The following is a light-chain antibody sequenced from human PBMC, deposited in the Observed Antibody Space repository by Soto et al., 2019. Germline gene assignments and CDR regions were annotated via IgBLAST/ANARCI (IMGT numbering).Light chain of an antibody. CDR2: GDN. CDR3: YSTDSSNSRGV. J-gene: IGLJ2*01. V-gene: IGLV3-10*01. CDR1: ALPKKN. Sequence: SYELTQPPSVSVSPGQTARITCSGDALPKKNAYWYQQRSGQAPVLVIYGDNKRPSGIPERFSVSSSGTVATLTISGAQVEDEADYFCYSTDSSNSRGVFGGGTQLTVL.